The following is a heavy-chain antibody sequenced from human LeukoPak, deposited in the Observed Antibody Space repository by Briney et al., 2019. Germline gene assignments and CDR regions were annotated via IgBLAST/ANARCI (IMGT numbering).Heavy chain of an antibody. Sequence: PGGSLRLSCAASGLTVNTNYMTWVRQGPGKGLEWVSGISSSGASTYYADSVKGRFTISRDNSKNTLYLQMNSLRVEDTAIYYCAVSSSWYHPVADYWGQGTLVTVSS. J-gene: IGHJ4*02. CDR3: AVSSSWYHPVADY. CDR1: GLTVNTNY. D-gene: IGHD6-13*01. CDR2: ISSSGAST. V-gene: IGHV3-23*01.